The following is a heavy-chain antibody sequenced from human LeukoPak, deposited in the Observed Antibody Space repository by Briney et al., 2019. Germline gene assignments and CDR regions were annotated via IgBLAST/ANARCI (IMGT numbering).Heavy chain of an antibody. D-gene: IGHD6-19*01. J-gene: IGHJ6*03. V-gene: IGHV4-4*07. CDR1: GGSISSYY. CDR2: IYTSGST. CDR3: AREYSSGWYQLRNYYYYYMDV. Sequence: SETLSLTCTVSGGSISSYYWSWIRQPAGKGLEWIGRIYTSGSTNYNPSLKSRVTMSVATSKNQFSLKLSSVTAADTAVYYCAREYSSGWYQLRNYYYYYMDVWGKGTTVTVSS.